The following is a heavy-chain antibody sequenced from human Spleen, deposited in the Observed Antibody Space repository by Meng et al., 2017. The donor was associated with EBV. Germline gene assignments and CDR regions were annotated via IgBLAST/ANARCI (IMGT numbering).Heavy chain of an antibody. D-gene: IGHD4-17*01. CDR3: VSFHGDYVRNDY. V-gene: IGHV3-23*01. Sequence: EVQVLESGGGLVDSGGSLSFSCAASGFTFSSYAMSWVRQAPRKGLEWVSTIIGSGGATYYADSVRGRFTVSRDNSKSTLYLQLDSLRAEDTAVYYCVSFHGDYVRNDYWGQGTLVTVSS. J-gene: IGHJ4*02. CDR1: GFTFSSYA. CDR2: IIGSGGAT.